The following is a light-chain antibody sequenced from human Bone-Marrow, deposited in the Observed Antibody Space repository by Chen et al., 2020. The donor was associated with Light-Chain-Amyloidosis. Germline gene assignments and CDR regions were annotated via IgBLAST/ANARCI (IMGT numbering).Light chain of an antibody. CDR2: GSS. J-gene: IGKJ4*01. CDR1: QTISSNY. CDR3: QQYGTSPLT. V-gene: IGKV3-20*01. Sequence: EIVLTQSPGTLSLSPGEGANLSCRASQTISSNYLTWYQQKFGQAPRLLIYGSSSRATGIPDRFTGSGSGTDVPLTINRLEPEDFAMYYCQQYGTSPLTFGGGTKVEIK.